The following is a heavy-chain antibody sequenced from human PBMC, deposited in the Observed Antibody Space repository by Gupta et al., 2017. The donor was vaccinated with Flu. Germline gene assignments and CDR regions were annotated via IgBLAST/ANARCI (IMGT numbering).Heavy chain of an antibody. V-gene: IGHV3-23*01. D-gene: IGHD3-10*01. CDR1: GFSFSNYD. CDR2: IGRSGRCT. J-gene: IGHJ2*01. Sequence: EVQLLESGGDLVQHGGSLRLSCAASGFSFSNYDMSWVRQAPGKGLEWVSGIGRSGRCTYCADSVKGRFTVSRDNAKNTLYLQMSILRAEDTAVYYCAKDCPAATMDSRWWFFDLWGRGTLVTVSS. CDR3: AKDCPAATMDSRWWFFDL.